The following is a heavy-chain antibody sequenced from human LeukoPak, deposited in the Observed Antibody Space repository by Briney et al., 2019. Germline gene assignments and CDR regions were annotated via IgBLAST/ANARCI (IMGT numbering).Heavy chain of an antibody. CDR3: ARRVLLRGFDP. J-gene: IGHJ5*02. CDR2: ISSSSSYT. CDR1: GFTFNDYY. Sequence: PGGSLRLSCAASGFTFNDYYMSWIRQAPGKGLEWVSYISSSSSYTNYADSVKGRFTISRDNAKNSLYLQMNSLRAEDTAVYYCARRVLLRGFDPWGQGTLVTVSS. V-gene: IGHV3-11*03. D-gene: IGHD2-21*01.